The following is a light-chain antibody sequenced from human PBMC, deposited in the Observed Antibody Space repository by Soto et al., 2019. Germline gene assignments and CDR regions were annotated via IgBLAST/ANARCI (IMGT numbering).Light chain of an antibody. Sequence: DIQMTQSPSTLSASVGDRVTITCRASHSVRSWLAWYQQKPGKVPKLLIYKASPLESGVPSRFSGSASGTEFTLTISSLQPDDFATYYCQRYDSFRTFGQGTKVDIK. V-gene: IGKV1-5*03. CDR2: KAS. CDR3: QRYDSFRT. J-gene: IGKJ1*01. CDR1: HSVRSW.